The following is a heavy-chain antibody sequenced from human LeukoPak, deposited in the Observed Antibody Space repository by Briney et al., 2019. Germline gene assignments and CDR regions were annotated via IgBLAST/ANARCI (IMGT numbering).Heavy chain of an antibody. CDR1: GLTFSTYA. CDR2: ITGSGGST. CDR3: APGTGSLHY. D-gene: IGHD3/OR15-3a*01. V-gene: IGHV3-23*01. J-gene: IGHJ4*02. Sequence: PGGSLRLSCAASGLTFSTYAMSWVRQAPGKGLEWVSAITGSGGSTFYADSVKGRFTISRDNSKNTLYLQMNSLRAEDTAVYYCAPGTGSLHYWGQGTLVTVSS.